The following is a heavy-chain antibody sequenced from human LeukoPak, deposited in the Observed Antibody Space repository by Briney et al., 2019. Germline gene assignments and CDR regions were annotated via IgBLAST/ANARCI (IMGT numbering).Heavy chain of an antibody. CDR1: GYSENFYG. V-gene: IGHV1-18*01. J-gene: IGHJ4*02. CDR2: ISAQHGQT. CDR3: ARDVALTVSFDY. D-gene: IGHD2-15*01. Sequence: ASVKVSCKTSGYSENFYGITWVRQVAGQGLEWMGWISAQHGQTEYAPNSQDRVTMTTDTSTSTAYMELRSLRSDDTAVYYCARDVALTVSFDYWGQGTLVTVSS.